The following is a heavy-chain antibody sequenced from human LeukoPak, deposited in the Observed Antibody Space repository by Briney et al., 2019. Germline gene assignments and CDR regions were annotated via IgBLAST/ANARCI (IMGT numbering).Heavy chain of an antibody. V-gene: IGHV7-4-1*02. CDR3: ASGYYYDSDAFDI. J-gene: IGHJ3*02. Sequence: ASVKVSCKASGYPFSAHFLNWVRQAPGQGLEWMGNIDTTTGNPRYAQDFTGRFVFSLDTSVSTAYLQISSLKAEDTAVYYCASGYYYDSDAFDIWGQGTMVTVSS. CDR2: IDTTTGNP. CDR1: GYPFSAHF. D-gene: IGHD3-22*01.